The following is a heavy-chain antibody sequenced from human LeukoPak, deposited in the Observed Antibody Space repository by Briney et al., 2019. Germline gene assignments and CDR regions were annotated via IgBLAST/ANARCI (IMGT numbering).Heavy chain of an antibody. CDR1: GFTFSSYA. CDR3: AKPIRPAAIPYLGY. D-gene: IGHD2-2*02. V-gene: IGHV3-23*01. Sequence: GGSLRLSCAASGFTFSSYAMSWVRQAPGKGLEWVSAISGSGGSTYYADSVKGRFTTSRDNSKNTLYLQMNSLRAEDTAVYYCAKPIRPAAIPYLGYWGQGTLVTVSS. CDR2: ISGSGGST. J-gene: IGHJ4*02.